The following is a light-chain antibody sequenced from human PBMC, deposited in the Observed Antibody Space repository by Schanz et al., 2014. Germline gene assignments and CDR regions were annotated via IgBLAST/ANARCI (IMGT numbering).Light chain of an antibody. J-gene: IGLJ3*02. CDR1: SSDVGGYKY. CDR2: EVS. CDR3: SSYAGSERWV. Sequence: QSVLTQPPSASGSPGQSVTISCTGTSSDVGGYKYVSWYQQHPGKAPKLIIYEVSKRPSGIPDRFSGSKSDNTASLTVSGLQAEDEADYYCSSYAGSERWVFGGGTKLTVL. V-gene: IGLV2-8*01.